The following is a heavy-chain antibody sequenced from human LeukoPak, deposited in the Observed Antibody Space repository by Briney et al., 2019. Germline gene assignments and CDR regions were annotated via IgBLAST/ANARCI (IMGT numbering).Heavy chain of an antibody. Sequence: GRSVRLSCAASGPTFTTLAMSSVRQHPGRWLDCLSGIIGNAGRTYYADSVKGRFTISRDNSKNTLYLQMNSLKVEDTGTYDCAKDYTPDGLYDIDYWGQGTQVTVSS. D-gene: IGHD3-9*01. V-gene: IGHV3-23*01. CDR3: AKDYTPDGLYDIDY. CDR2: IIGNAGRT. J-gene: IGHJ4*02. CDR1: GPTFTTLA.